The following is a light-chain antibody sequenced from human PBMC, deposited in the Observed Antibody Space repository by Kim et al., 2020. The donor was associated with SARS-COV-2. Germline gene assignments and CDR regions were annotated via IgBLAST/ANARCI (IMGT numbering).Light chain of an antibody. V-gene: IGLV2-11*01. CDR1: GSNVGSYPY. CDR2: DVN. Sequence: QSALTQPRSVSGSPGQSVTVSCTGTGSNVGSYPYVSWYQQHPGKAPKLLIYDVNKRPAGVPDRFSASKSDNTASLTISGLQAEDDADYFCCSYAGIDTPWVFGGGTQLTVL. CDR3: CSYAGIDTPWV. J-gene: IGLJ3*02.